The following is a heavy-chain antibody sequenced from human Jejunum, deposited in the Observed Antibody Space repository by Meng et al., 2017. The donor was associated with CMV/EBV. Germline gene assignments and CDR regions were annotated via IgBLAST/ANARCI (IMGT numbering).Heavy chain of an antibody. Sequence: FTFSDYHLSWIRQAPGKGLEWVSFISTSGTFIHYADSVKGRFTISRDNTKNSLYLQMNSLRAEDSAVYYCTRDLNWGNSSPYYFAYWGQGTLVTVSS. CDR1: FTFSDYH. V-gene: IGHV3-11*04. CDR3: TRDLNWGNSSPYYFAY. CDR2: ISTSGTFI. D-gene: IGHD7-27*01. J-gene: IGHJ4*02.